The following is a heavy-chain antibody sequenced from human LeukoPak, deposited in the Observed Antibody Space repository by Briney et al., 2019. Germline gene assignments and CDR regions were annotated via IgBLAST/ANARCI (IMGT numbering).Heavy chain of an antibody. V-gene: IGHV3-64*01. Sequence: GGSLRLSCAASGFTFSSYAMHWVRQAQGKGLEYVSAISSNGGSTYYANSVKGRFTFSRDNSKNTLYLQMGSLRAEDMAVYYCARDPAYGGGDCYSEAVAFDIWGQGTMVTVSS. J-gene: IGHJ3*02. CDR1: GFTFSSYA. CDR2: ISSNGGST. D-gene: IGHD2-21*02. CDR3: ARDPAYGGGDCYSEAVAFDI.